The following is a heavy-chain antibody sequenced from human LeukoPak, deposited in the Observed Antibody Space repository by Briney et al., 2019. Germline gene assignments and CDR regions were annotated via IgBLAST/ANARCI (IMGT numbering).Heavy chain of an antibody. CDR2: IYGAGNT. CDR1: GFTVSSNY. D-gene: IGHD6-19*01. CDR3: ARGGTPGYSSGRIDY. J-gene: IGHJ4*02. V-gene: IGHV3-53*04. Sequence: GGSLRLSCVASGFTVSSNYMSWVRQAPGKGLEWVSVIYGAGNTYYADSVKGRFTISRHNSENTLYLHMNSLRVEDTAVYFCARGGTPGYSSGRIDYWGQGTLVTVSS.